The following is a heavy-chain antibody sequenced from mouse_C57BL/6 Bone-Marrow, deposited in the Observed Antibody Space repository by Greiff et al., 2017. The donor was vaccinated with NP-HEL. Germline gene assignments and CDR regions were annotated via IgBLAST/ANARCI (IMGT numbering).Heavy chain of an antibody. CDR2: ISYDGSN. CDR1: GYSITSGYY. Sequence: VQLQQSGPGLVKPSQSLSLTCSVTGYSITSGYYWNWIRQFPGNKLEWMGYISYDGSNNYNPSLKNRISITRDTSKNQFFLKLNSVTTEDTATYYCGGDAHAMDYWGHGTSVTASS. CDR3: GGDAHAMDY. J-gene: IGHJ4*01. D-gene: IGHD2-13*01. V-gene: IGHV3-6*01.